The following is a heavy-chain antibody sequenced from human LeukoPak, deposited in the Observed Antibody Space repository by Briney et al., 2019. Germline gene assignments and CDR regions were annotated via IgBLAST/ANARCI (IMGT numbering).Heavy chain of an antibody. CDR1: GFTFSSYS. J-gene: IGHJ4*02. CDR3: ARDRGGSYSAIDY. V-gene: IGHV3-48*04. Sequence: GGSLRLSCAASGFTFSSYSMNWVRQAPGKGLEWVSFISSSSSTIYYADSVKGRFTISRDNAKNSLYLQMNSLRAEDTAVYYCARDRGGSYSAIDYWGQGTLVTVPP. CDR2: ISSSSSTI. D-gene: IGHD1-26*01.